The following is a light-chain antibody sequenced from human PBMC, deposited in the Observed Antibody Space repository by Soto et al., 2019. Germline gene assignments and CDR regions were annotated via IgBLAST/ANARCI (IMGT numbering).Light chain of an antibody. Sequence: QLVLTQSPSASASLGASVKLTCTLSSGHSSYAIAWRQQQPEKGPRYLMKLNSDGSHTKGDGIPDRFSGSSSGAERYLTISSLQYEDEADYYCQTWGTGYWVFGGGTKLTVL. J-gene: IGLJ3*02. CDR1: SGHSSYA. CDR2: LNSDGSH. V-gene: IGLV4-69*01. CDR3: QTWGTGYWV.